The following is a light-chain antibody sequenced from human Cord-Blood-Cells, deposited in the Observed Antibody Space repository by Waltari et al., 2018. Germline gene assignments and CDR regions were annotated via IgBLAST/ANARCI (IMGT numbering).Light chain of an antibody. Sequence: DIQMTQSPSSLSASVGDRVTITCRASQSISSYLNWYQQKPGKAPKLLFYAASSLQSGVPSRFSGSGSGTDFTLTISSRQPEDFATYYCQQSYSTPPSFGQGTKLEIK. CDR3: QQSYSTPPS. CDR2: AAS. CDR1: QSISSY. J-gene: IGKJ2*03. V-gene: IGKV1-39*01.